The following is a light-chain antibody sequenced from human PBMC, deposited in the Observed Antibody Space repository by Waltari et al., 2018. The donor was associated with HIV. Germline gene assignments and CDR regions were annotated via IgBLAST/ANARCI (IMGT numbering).Light chain of an antibody. CDR1: SSDVGSYNL. CDR3: CSYAGTSILV. J-gene: IGLJ3*02. CDR2: EVT. Sequence: SALTQPASVSGSPGQSLTISCTGTSSDVGSYNLFSWYQQHPGKAPKLMIYEVTKRPSGVSNRFSGSKSGNTASLTISGLQAEDEGDYHCCSYAGTSILVFGGGTKLTVL. V-gene: IGLV2-23*02.